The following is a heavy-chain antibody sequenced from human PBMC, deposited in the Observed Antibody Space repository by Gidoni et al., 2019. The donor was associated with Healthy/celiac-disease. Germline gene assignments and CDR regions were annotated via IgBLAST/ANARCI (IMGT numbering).Heavy chain of an antibody. D-gene: IGHD4-17*01. CDR3: ARAGDDYGDYGELRV. Sequence: QVQLVQSGAEVKQPGFSVTVSCQASGGTFTSYTISWVRQAPGQRLEWMGRIIPILGIANYAQKFQGRVTITADKSTSTAYMELSSLRSEDTAVYYCARAGDDYGDYGELRVWGQGTLVTVSS. CDR2: IIPILGIA. J-gene: IGHJ4*02. V-gene: IGHV1-69*02. CDR1: GGTFTSYT.